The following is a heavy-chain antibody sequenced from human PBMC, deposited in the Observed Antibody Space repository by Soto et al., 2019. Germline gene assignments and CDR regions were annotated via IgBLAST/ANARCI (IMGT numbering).Heavy chain of an antibody. D-gene: IGHD6-13*01. J-gene: IGHJ5*02. Sequence: QITLKESGPTLVKPTQTLTLTCTFSGFSLSTSGEGVGWIRQPPGKALEWLALIYWNDNKRYSPSLKSRVTIHKDNSKHQVLLTMTNMDPVDTATYYCARRPPLEGRATPRTWFDPWGQGTLGTGSS. CDR1: GFSLSTSGEG. CDR2: IYWNDNK. CDR3: ARRPPLEGRATPRTWFDP. V-gene: IGHV2-5*01.